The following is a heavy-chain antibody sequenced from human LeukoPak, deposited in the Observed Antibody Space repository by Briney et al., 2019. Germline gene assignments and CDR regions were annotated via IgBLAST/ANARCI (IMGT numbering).Heavy chain of an antibody. D-gene: IGHD2-15*01. V-gene: IGHV3-48*01. Sequence: GGSLRLSCAASGFTFSSYSMNWVRQAPGKGLEWVSYISSSSTIYYADSVKGRFTISRDNAKNSLYLQMNSLRAEDTAVYYCARGPLWYCSGASCLDAFDIWGQGTMVTVSS. J-gene: IGHJ3*02. CDR1: GFTFSSYS. CDR3: ARGPLWYCSGASCLDAFDI. CDR2: ISSSSTI.